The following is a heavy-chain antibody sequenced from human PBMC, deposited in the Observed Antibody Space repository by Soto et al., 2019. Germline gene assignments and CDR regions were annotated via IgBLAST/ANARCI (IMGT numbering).Heavy chain of an antibody. CDR2: INHSGST. CDR1: GGSFSGYY. V-gene: IGHV4-34*01. D-gene: IGHD2-2*02. J-gene: IGHJ6*02. Sequence: SETLSLTCAVYGGSFSGYYWSWIRQPPGKGLEWIGEINHSGSTNYNPSLKSRVTISVDTSKNQFSLKLSSVTAADTAVYYCARVQLGYCSSTSCYNGYYYYYGMDVWGQGTTVTVSS. CDR3: ARVQLGYCSSTSCYNGYYYYYGMDV.